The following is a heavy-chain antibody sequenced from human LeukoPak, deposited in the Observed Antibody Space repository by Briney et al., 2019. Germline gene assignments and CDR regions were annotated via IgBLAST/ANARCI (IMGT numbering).Heavy chain of an antibody. CDR2: ITGSGGST. D-gene: IGHD6-19*01. CDR3: AKSLRTVDYYYYMDV. J-gene: IGHJ6*03. Sequence: GGTLRLSCAASGFTFSSYGMSWVRQAPGKGLEWVSAITGSGGSTFYADSVKGRFTISRDNSKNTLYLQMNSLRAEDTAVYYCAKSLRTVDYYYYMDVWGKGTTVTISS. CDR1: GFTFSSYG. V-gene: IGHV3-23*01.